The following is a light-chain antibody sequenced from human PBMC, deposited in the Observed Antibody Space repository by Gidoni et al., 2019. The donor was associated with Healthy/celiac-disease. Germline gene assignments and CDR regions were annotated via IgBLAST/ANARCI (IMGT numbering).Light chain of an antibody. CDR1: QSISSY. CDR3: QQSYSTPPWT. J-gene: IGKJ1*01. V-gene: IGKV1-39*01. Sequence: DIQMTQSPSSLSASVGDRVTITCRASQSISSYLNWHQQKPGKAPKLLIYAASSLQSGVPSRFSGSGSGTDFTLTISSLQPEDFATYYCQQSYSTPPWTCGQGTKVEIK. CDR2: AAS.